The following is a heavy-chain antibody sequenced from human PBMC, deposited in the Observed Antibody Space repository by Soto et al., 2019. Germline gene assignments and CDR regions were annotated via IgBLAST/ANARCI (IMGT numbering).Heavy chain of an antibody. CDR2: IKQYGSDK. Sequence: EVQLVESGGGLVQPGGSLRLSCAASGFTFSNFWMSWVRQAPGKGLEWVANIKQYGSDKYYVDSVKGRFTISRDNAKNSLYLQMNSLRAEDTAVYYCARYSGSFSLDYWGQGTLVTVSS. CDR1: GFTFSNFW. J-gene: IGHJ4*02. D-gene: IGHD3-10*01. CDR3: ARYSGSFSLDY. V-gene: IGHV3-7*01.